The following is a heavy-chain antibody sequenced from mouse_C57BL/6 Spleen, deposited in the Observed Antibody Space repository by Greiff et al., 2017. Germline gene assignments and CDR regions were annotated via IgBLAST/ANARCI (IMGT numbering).Heavy chain of an antibody. V-gene: IGHV1-64*01. D-gene: IGHD1-1*01. J-gene: IGHJ4*01. Sequence: VQLQQPGAELVKPGASVKLSCTASGYTFTSYWMHWVKQRPGQGLEWIGMIHPNSGSTNYNEKFKSKATLTVDKSSSTAYMQLSSLTSEDSAVYYCARYGSSLYAMDYWGQGTSVTVSS. CDR2: IHPNSGST. CDR1: GYTFTSYW. CDR3: ARYGSSLYAMDY.